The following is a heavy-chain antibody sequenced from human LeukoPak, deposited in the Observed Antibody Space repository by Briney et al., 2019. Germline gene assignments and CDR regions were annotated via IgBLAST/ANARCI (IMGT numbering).Heavy chain of an antibody. CDR2: ISNDGTIK. Sequence: PGGSLRLSCAASGFSFSSHGMHWVRQAPGKGLERVAVISNDGTIKLYGDSVKGRFTISRDDSKNTLYLQMNSLKTEDTAVYYCAKDRAFQAAGVTDSWGQGTLVTVSS. CDR3: AKDRAFQAAGVTDS. V-gene: IGHV3-30*18. J-gene: IGHJ4*02. D-gene: IGHD3-10*01. CDR1: GFSFSSHG.